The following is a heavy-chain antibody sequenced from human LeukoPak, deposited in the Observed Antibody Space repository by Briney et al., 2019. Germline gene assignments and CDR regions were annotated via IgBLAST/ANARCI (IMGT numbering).Heavy chain of an antibody. D-gene: IGHD6-19*01. CDR1: GYTFTTYY. CDR2: INPSGGST. CDR3: ARGRGGDSSASYWSREGIDY. J-gene: IGHJ4*02. Sequence: GASVKVSCKASGYTFTTYYMHWVRQAPGQGLEWMGIINPSGGSTSYAQKFQGRVTMTRDTSTSTVYVELSSLRSEDTAVYYCARGRGGDSSASYWSREGIDYWGQGTLVTVSS. V-gene: IGHV1-46*01.